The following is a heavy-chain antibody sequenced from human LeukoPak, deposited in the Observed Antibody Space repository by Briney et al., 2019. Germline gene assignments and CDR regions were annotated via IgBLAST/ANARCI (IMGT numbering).Heavy chain of an antibody. J-gene: IGHJ4*02. Sequence: GGSLRLSCAASGFTFSSSGMHWVRQAPGKGLEWVAVISYDGSNKYYADSVKGRFTISRDSSKNTLFLQMSSLRAEDTAVYHCAKDRYQLLSYFDYWGQGTLVAVSS. V-gene: IGHV3-30*18. CDR3: AKDRYQLLSYFDY. D-gene: IGHD2-2*01. CDR1: GFTFSSSG. CDR2: ISYDGSNK.